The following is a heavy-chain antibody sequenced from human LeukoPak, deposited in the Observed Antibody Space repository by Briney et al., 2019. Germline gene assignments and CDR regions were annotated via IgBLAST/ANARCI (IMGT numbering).Heavy chain of an antibody. D-gene: IGHD5-18*01. CDR3: VTAMVRGEYYYYGMDV. Sequence: SVKVSCKASGGTFSSYAISWAQQAPGQGLEWMGRIIPIFGIANYAQKFQGRVTITADKSTSTAYMELSSLRSEDTAVYYCVTAMVRGEYYYYGMDVWGQGTTVTVSS. CDR2: IIPIFGIA. V-gene: IGHV1-69*04. CDR1: GGTFSSYA. J-gene: IGHJ6*02.